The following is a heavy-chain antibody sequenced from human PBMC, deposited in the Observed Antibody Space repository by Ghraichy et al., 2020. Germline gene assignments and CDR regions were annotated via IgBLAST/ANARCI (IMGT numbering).Heavy chain of an antibody. D-gene: IGHD3-3*01. CDR3: ARRPHGGFLEWLSDYYYYGMDV. J-gene: IGHJ6*02. CDR2: ISSSGSTI. V-gene: IGHV3-11*01. Sequence: GGSLRLSCAASGFTFSDYYMSWIRQAPGKGLEWVSYISSSGSTIYYADSVKGRFTISRDNAKNSLYLQMNSLRAEDTAVYYCARRPHGGFLEWLSDYYYYGMDVWGQGTTVTVSS. CDR1: GFTFSDYY.